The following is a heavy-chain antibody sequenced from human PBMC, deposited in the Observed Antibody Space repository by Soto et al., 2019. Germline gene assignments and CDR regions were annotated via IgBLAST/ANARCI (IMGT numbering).Heavy chain of an antibody. D-gene: IGHD2-15*01. J-gene: IGHJ4*02. CDR2: VYYSGST. CDR1: GGSISSSGYH. Sequence: QVQLQESGPGLVKPSQTLSLTCTVSGGSISSSGYHWSWIRQHPGKGLEWIGYVYYSGSTYYNPPLKSRVSISVDTSKNQFSLKLSSVTAADTAVYYCARVVGYCSGGNCYPDFWGQGTLVTVSS. V-gene: IGHV4-31*03. CDR3: ARVVGYCSGGNCYPDF.